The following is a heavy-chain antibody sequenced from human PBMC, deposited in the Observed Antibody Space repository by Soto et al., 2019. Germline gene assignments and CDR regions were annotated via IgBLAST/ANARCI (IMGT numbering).Heavy chain of an antibody. CDR2: INHSGST. V-gene: IGHV4-34*01. Sequence: SETLSLTCAVYGGCFSGYYWSWIRQPPGKGLEWIGEINHSGSTNYNPSLKSRVSISVDTSKNQFSLKLSSVTAADTAVYSCARGGRIFVVVIIRNFDYWGQGTLVTISS. CDR3: ARGGRIFVVVIIRNFDY. J-gene: IGHJ4*02. D-gene: IGHD3-3*01. CDR1: GGCFSGYY.